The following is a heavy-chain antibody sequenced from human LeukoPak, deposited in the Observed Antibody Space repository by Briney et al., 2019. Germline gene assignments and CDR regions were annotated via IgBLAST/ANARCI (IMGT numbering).Heavy chain of an antibody. V-gene: IGHV4-4*08. CDR2: VYSNGMT. CDR1: GGSMFSYY. D-gene: IGHD3-22*01. Sequence: PSETLSLTCSVSGGSMFSYYWNWIRQSPGKGLEWIGFVYSNGMTTYNPSLRSRGTISIATSRNQSSLRLTSVTAADTATYYCTRRAYYDSSGYNPTAGYFDLWGRGTLVTVSS. CDR3: TRRAYYDSSGYNPTAGYFDL. J-gene: IGHJ2*01.